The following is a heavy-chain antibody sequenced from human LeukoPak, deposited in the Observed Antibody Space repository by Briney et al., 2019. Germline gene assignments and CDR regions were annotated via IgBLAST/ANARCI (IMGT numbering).Heavy chain of an antibody. D-gene: IGHD2-15*01. V-gene: IGHV3-23*01. CDR2: ISGSGGST. J-gene: IGHJ3*02. CDR1: GFTFSSYA. Sequence: GGSLRLSCAASGFTFSSYAMSWVRQAPGKGLEWVSAISGSGGSTYYADSAKGRFTISRDNSKNTLYLQMNSLRAEDTAVYSCAKDPLKYCSGGSCYLGDAFDIWGQGTMVTVSS. CDR3: AKDPLKYCSGGSCYLGDAFDI.